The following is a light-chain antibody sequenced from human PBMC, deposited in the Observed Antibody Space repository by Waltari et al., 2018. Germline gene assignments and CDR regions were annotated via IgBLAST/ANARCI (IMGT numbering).Light chain of an antibody. CDR3: CSYAGSYTLAV. V-gene: IGLV2-11*01. CDR2: EVS. J-gene: IGLJ1*01. CDR1: SSDVGGYNY. Sequence: QSALTQPRSVSGSPGQSVTISCTGTSSDVGGYNYVSWYQQHPGKAPKLMIYEVSNRPSGVSDRFSGSKSGNTASLTISGLQAEDEADYYCCSYAGSYTLAVFGTGTKVTV.